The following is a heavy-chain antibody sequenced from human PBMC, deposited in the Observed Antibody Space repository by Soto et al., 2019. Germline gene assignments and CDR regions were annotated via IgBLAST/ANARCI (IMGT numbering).Heavy chain of an antibody. CDR2: IYYGGST. CDR1: GGSISSGDYS. D-gene: IGHD3-22*01. J-gene: IGHJ4*02. CDR3: ARDRRSYYSDGSGLDF. Sequence: SETLSLTCAVSGGSISSGDYSWNWIRQPPGKGLEWIGYIYYGGSTYYNPSLQSRVTMSVDRSRNQFSLKLTSATAADTAVYYCARDRRSYYSDGSGLDFWGQGTLVTVSS. V-gene: IGHV4-30-2*01.